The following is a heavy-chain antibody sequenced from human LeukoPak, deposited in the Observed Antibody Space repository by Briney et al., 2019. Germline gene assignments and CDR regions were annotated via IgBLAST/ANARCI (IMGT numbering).Heavy chain of an antibody. CDR1: GFTFSSYD. D-gene: IGHD3-10*01. CDR3: ARDLYGSGSPNWFDP. Sequence: GGSLRLSCAASGFTFSSYDMSWVRQAPGKGLEWVSAISGSGGSTYYAGSVKGRFTISRDNSKNTLYLQMNSLRAEDTAVYYCARDLYGSGSPNWFDPWGQGTLVTVSS. V-gene: IGHV3-23*01. J-gene: IGHJ5*02. CDR2: ISGSGGST.